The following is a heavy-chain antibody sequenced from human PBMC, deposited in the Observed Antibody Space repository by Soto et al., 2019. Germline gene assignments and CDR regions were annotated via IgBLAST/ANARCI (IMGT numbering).Heavy chain of an antibody. CDR2: FSAGGGDNT. CDR3: AREARYDRGAYHYAGIDY. D-gene: IGHD3-22*01. V-gene: IGHV3-23*01. CDR1: GFTFSSYS. Sequence: EVQLLESGGGLAQPGGSLRLSCAASGFTFSSYSMNWVRRAPGKGLEWVSAFSAGGGDNTHYADSVKGRFTISRDNSKNTLFLQMNSLSAEDTARYYCAREARYDRGAYHYAGIDYWGQGTLVTVSS. J-gene: IGHJ4*02.